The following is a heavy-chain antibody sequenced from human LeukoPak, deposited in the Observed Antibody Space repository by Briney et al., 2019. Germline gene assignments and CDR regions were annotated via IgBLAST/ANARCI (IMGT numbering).Heavy chain of an antibody. D-gene: IGHD1-26*01. Sequence: PSETLSLTCGVSGGSISSTNWWSWVCQPPGQGLEWIGEISLSGVTNYNPSLKSRVTMSLDRSKNHLSLTLTSVTAADTAVYYCSRESGAFSPFGYWGQGTLVTVSS. CDR2: ISLSGVT. CDR1: GGSISSTNW. V-gene: IGHV4-4*02. CDR3: SRESGAFSPFGY. J-gene: IGHJ4*02.